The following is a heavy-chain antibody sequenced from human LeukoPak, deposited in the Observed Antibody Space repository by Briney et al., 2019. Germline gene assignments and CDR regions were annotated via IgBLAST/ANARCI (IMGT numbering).Heavy chain of an antibody. CDR3: ARDRSRGYSFNWFDP. CDR2: IYYSGST. CDR1: GGSISSSSYY. D-gene: IGHD5-18*01. V-gene: IGHV4-39*07. Sequence: PSETLSLTCTVSGGSISSSSYYWGWIRQPPGKGLEWIGSIYYSGSTYYNPSLKSRVTISVDTSKNQFSLKLSSVTAADTAVYYCARDRSRGYSFNWFDPWGQGTLVTVSS. J-gene: IGHJ5*02.